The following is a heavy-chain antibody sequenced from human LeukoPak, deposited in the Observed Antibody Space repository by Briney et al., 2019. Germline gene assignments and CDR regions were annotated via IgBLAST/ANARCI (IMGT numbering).Heavy chain of an antibody. CDR2: IWYDGSHK. J-gene: IGHJ4*02. CDR3: AKDKPGAHSSGYTFDY. Sequence: GGSLRLSCAASGFTFSSYGMHWVRQAPGKGLEWVAVIWYDGSHKYYADSVKGRFTISRDNSKNTLYLQMNRLRAEDTAVYYCAKDKPGAHSSGYTFDYWGQGTLVTVSS. CDR1: GFTFSSYG. D-gene: IGHD3-22*01. V-gene: IGHV3-33*06.